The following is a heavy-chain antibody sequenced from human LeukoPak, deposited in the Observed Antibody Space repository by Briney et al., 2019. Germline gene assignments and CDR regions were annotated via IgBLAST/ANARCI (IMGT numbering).Heavy chain of an antibody. J-gene: IGHJ4*02. V-gene: IGHV3-7*01. CDR2: IKQDGGEK. D-gene: IGHD3-10*01. Sequence: PGGALSLSCAASVFTFSSYWMSGVRPAPGKGLERVASIKQDGGEKNTVDSVKGRFPISKANAKNSLYLQINRLPAGDTAIYYCVIRGYSQRCYYDYWGQGTLVTVSS. CDR3: VIRGYSQRCYYDY. CDR1: VFTFSSYW.